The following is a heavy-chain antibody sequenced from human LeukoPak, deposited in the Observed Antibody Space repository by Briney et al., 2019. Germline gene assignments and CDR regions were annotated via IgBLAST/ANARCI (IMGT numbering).Heavy chain of an antibody. CDR3: AREICSGGSCYSHYFDY. Sequence: GGSLRLSCAASGFTFSSYAMSWVRQAPGKGLEWVSVISGSGGNTYYADSVKGRFTISRDNSKNTLYLQVNSLRDEDTAVYYCAREICSGGSCYSHYFDYWGQGTLVTVSS. D-gene: IGHD2-15*01. CDR2: ISGSGGNT. V-gene: IGHV3-23*01. J-gene: IGHJ4*02. CDR1: GFTFSSYA.